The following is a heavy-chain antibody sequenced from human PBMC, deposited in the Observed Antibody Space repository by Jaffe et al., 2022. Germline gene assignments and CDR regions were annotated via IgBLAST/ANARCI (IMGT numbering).Heavy chain of an antibody. D-gene: IGHD2-2*01. Sequence: EVQLVESGGGLVKPGGSLRLSCAASGFTFSNAWMSWVRQAPGKGLEWVGRIKSKTDGGTTDYAAPVKGRFTISRDDSKNTLYLQMNSLKTEDTAVYYCTTSHIVVVPAVSTPAVPSDYWGQGTLVTVSS. CDR2: IKSKTDGGTT. V-gene: IGHV3-15*01. J-gene: IGHJ4*02. CDR1: GFTFSNAW. CDR3: TTSHIVVVPAVSTPAVPSDY.